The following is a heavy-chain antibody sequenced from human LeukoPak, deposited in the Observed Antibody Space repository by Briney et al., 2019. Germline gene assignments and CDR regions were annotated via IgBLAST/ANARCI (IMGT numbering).Heavy chain of an antibody. CDR3: ASSGVTGAHGGYYERSGFDY. J-gene: IGHJ4*02. Sequence: ASVKVSCKASGYTFTSYYMHWVRQAPGQGLEWMGIINPSGGSTSYAQKFQGRVTMTTDTSTSTAYMELRSLRSDDTAVYYCASSGVTGAHGGYYERSGFDYWGQGTLVTVSS. D-gene: IGHD3-3*01. CDR2: INPSGGST. CDR1: GYTFTSYY. V-gene: IGHV1-46*01.